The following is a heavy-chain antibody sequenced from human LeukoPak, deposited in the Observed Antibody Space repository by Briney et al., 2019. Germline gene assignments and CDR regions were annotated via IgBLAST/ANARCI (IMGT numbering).Heavy chain of an antibody. CDR1: GFTFSSYD. J-gene: IGHJ4*02. CDR2: ISSSGNTI. CDR3: ARYSSSWHYHFDY. Sequence: GGSLRLSCAASGFTFSSYDMNWVRQAPGKGLEWVSYISSSGNTIYYTDSVKGRFTISRDNAQNSLYLQMNSLRAEDTAVYYCARYSSSWHYHFDYWGQGPLVTVSS. D-gene: IGHD6-13*01. V-gene: IGHV3-48*03.